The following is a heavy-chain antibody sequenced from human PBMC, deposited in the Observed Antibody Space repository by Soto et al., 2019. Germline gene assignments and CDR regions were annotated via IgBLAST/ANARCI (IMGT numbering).Heavy chain of an antibody. D-gene: IGHD3-16*01. CDR1: GVTFSNYA. CDR3: AKAYFVWSSEQPYYFDY. Sequence: GGSLRLSCAASGVTFSNYAMTWVRQGPGKGLEWVSGISGSGGRSYYADSVKGRFTISRDNYKSTLYLQMNSLRAEDTAVYYCAKAYFVWSSEQPYYFDYWGQGTLVTVSS. J-gene: IGHJ4*02. V-gene: IGHV3-23*01. CDR2: ISGSGGRS.